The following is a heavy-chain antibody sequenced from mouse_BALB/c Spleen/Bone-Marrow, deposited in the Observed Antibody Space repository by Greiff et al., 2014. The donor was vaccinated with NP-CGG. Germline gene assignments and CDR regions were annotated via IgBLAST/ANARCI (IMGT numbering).Heavy chain of an antibody. Sequence: EVNLVESGGGLVQPGGSLRLSCTTSGFTFTGYYMSWVRQPPGKALEWLVFIRNKANGYTIEYSASVKGRFTISRDNSQNILYLQMNTLRAEDSATYYCARDYYLAYWGQGTLVTVSA. D-gene: IGHD2-1*01. J-gene: IGHJ3*01. CDR2: IRNKANGYTI. CDR3: ARDYYLAY. V-gene: IGHV7-3*02. CDR1: GFTFTGYY.